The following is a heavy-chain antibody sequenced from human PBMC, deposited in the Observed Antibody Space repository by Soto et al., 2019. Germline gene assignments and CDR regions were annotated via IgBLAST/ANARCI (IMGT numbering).Heavy chain of an antibody. CDR3: AKEGYCSGGSCLGFDC. CDR2: ISGSGGST. D-gene: IGHD2-15*01. Sequence: EVQLLESGGGLVQPGGSLRLSCAASGFTFSSYAMSWVRQAPGKGLEWVSAISGSGGSTYYADSVKGRFTISRDNSKNTLFLQMNSLRAEDTAVYYCAKEGYCSGGSCLGFDCWGQGTLVTVSS. CDR1: GFTFSSYA. J-gene: IGHJ4*02. V-gene: IGHV3-23*01.